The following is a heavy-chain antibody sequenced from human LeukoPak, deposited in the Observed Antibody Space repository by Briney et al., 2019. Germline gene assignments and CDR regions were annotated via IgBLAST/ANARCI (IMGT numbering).Heavy chain of an antibody. J-gene: IGHJ3*02. D-gene: IGHD3-3*01. CDR2: INPIFGTA. V-gene: IGHV1-69*05. Sequence: SVKVSCKASGGTFSSYAISWVRQAPGQGLEWMGGINPIFGTANYAQKFQGRVTITTDESTSTAYMELSSLRSEDTAVYYCARNRHYDFWSGRSDAFDIWGQGTMVTVSS. CDR3: ARNRHYDFWSGRSDAFDI. CDR1: GGTFSSYA.